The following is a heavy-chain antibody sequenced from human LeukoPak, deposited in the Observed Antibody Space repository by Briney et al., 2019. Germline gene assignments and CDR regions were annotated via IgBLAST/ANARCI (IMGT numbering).Heavy chain of an antibody. CDR1: GFTFSNAW. Sequence: GGSLRLSCAASGFTFSNAWMSWVRQAPGKGLEWVGRIKIKTDGGTTDYAAPVKGRFTISRDDSENTLYLQMNSLKTEDTAVYFCTTVFHSSGYLFGYWGQGTLVTVSS. J-gene: IGHJ4*02. V-gene: IGHV3-15*01. CDR2: IKIKTDGGTT. D-gene: IGHD3-22*01. CDR3: TTVFHSSGYLFGY.